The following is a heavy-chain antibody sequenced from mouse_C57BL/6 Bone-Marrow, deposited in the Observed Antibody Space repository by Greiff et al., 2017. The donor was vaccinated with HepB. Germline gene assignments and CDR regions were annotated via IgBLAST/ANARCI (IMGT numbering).Heavy chain of an antibody. D-gene: IGHD1-1*01. Sequence: VQLQQPGAELVMPGASVKLSCKASGYTFTSYWMHWVKQRPGQGLEWIGEIDPSDSYTTYNQKFKGKSTLTVDKSSSTAYMQLSSLTSEDSAVYYCAILDYWGQGTTLTVSS. CDR3: AILDY. J-gene: IGHJ2*01. V-gene: IGHV1-69*01. CDR2: IDPSDSYT. CDR1: GYTFTSYW.